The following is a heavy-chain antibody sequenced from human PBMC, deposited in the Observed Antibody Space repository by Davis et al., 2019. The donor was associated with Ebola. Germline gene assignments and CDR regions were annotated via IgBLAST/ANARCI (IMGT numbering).Heavy chain of an antibody. V-gene: IGHV3-30-3*01. CDR3: ASDNFVVPGAIFSYYAMDV. CDR2: ISFDGNNQ. D-gene: IGHD2-2*01. Sequence: GESLKISCAASGFSFSDYSMHWVRQAPGKGLQWVGIISFDGNNQYFADSVKGRFTISRDNSKNTLYLQMNSLRAEDTAVYYCASDNFVVPGAIFSYYAMDVWGHGTTVTVSS. CDR1: GFSFSDYS. J-gene: IGHJ6*02.